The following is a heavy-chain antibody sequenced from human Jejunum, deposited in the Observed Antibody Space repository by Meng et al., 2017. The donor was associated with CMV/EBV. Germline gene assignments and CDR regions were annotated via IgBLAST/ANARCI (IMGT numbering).Heavy chain of an antibody. Sequence: RLSCAASGLRFSNNVMSWVRQAPGKGPEWVSTISGSSGDILYADSVKGRFTISRDNSKNTLFLQMHSLRAEDTAVYYCAKGTGVDYWGQGTLVTVSS. CDR3: AKGTGVDY. J-gene: IGHJ4*02. V-gene: IGHV3-23*01. CDR1: GLRFSNNV. CDR2: ISGSSGDI. D-gene: IGHD1-14*01.